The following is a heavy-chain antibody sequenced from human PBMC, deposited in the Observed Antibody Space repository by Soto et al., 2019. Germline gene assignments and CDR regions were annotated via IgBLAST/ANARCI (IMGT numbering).Heavy chain of an antibody. J-gene: IGHJ3*02. D-gene: IGHD2-15*01. V-gene: IGHV1-18*01. CDR1: GYTFRNFG. CDR2: ISAYNANA. Sequence: ASVKVSCKASGYTFRNFGISWVRQAPGQGLEWMGWISAYNANANYAQKFQGRLTMTADTSTSTAYMELRSLRSDDTAVYYCAKDLGYCSGGSCLDAFDIWGQGTMVTVSS. CDR3: AKDLGYCSGGSCLDAFDI.